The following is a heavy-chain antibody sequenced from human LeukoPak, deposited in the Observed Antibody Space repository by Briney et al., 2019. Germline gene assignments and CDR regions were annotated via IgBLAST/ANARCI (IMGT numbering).Heavy chain of an antibody. CDR1: GGSISSGGYY. Sequence: SETLSLTCTVSGGSISSGGYYWSWIRQHPGKGLEWIGCIYYSGSTYYNPSLKSRVTISVDTSKNQFSLKLSSVTAADTAVYYCARSYGSGSSYGMDVWGKGTTVTVSS. CDR3: ARSYGSGSSYGMDV. J-gene: IGHJ6*04. V-gene: IGHV4-31*03. D-gene: IGHD3-10*01. CDR2: IYYSGST.